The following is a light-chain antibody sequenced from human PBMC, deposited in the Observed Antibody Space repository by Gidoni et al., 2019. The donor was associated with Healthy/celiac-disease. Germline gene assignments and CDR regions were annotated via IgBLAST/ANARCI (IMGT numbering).Light chain of an antibody. Sequence: DIVMTQSPDSLAVSLGERATINCKSSQSVLYSSNNKNYLAWYQKKPGQPPKLLIYWASTRESGVPDRCSGSGSGTDFTLTISSLQAEDVAVYYCQQLWAFGQGTKVEIK. V-gene: IGKV4-1*01. CDR1: QSVLYSSNNKNY. CDR2: WAS. J-gene: IGKJ1*01. CDR3: QQLWA.